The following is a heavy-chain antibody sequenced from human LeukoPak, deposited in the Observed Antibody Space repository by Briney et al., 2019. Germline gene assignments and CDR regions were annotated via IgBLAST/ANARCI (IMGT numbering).Heavy chain of an antibody. CDR3: AKGPLRGTAAAIDY. CDR1: GFTFNNYG. Sequence: GRSLRLSCAASGFTFNNYGMHWVRQAPGKGLEWVAVISYGGRNKHYPDSVKGRFTISRDISTDTLWLQMDSLRTEDTAVYYCAKGPLRGTAAAIDYWGQGTLVTVSS. D-gene: IGHD2-2*01. J-gene: IGHJ4*02. V-gene: IGHV3-30*18. CDR2: ISYGGRNK.